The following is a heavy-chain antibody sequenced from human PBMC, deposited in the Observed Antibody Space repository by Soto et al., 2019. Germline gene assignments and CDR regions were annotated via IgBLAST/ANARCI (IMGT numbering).Heavy chain of an antibody. J-gene: IGHJ4*02. V-gene: IGHV4-4*07. CDR3: ARVWDYYDSSGYRGLGAFDS. D-gene: IGHD3-22*01. Sequence: QVQLQESGPGLVKPSETLSLTCTVSGGSISSYYWSWIRQPAGKGLEWIGRIYTSGSTNYNPSLKSLVTMSVDTSKNQFSLKLSSVNAADPAVYYCARVWDYYDSSGYRGLGAFDSWGQGSLVTVSS. CDR2: IYTSGST. CDR1: GGSISSYY.